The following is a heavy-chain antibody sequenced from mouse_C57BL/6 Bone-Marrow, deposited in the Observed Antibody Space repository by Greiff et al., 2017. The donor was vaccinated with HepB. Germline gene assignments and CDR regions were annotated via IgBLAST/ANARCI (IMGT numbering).Heavy chain of an antibody. D-gene: IGHD4-1*01. CDR3: ARLGAWFAY. Sequence: QVQLKQPGAELVKPGASVKLSCKASGYTFTSYWMHWVKQRPGQGLEWIGMIHPNSGSTNYNEKFKSKATLTVDKSSSTAYMQLSSLTSEDSAVYCCARLGAWFAYWGQGTLVTVSA. J-gene: IGHJ3*01. V-gene: IGHV1-64*01. CDR1: GYTFTSYW. CDR2: IHPNSGST.